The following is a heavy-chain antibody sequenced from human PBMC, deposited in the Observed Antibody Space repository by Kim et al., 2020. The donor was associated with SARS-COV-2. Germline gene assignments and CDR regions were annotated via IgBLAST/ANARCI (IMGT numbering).Heavy chain of an antibody. CDR3: ARGLRIVGVKGGRRFDY. CDR1: GGSFSGYY. J-gene: IGHJ4*02. Sequence: SETLSLTCAVYGGSFSGYYWSWIRQPPGKGLEWIGEINHSGSTNYNPSLKSRVTISVDTSKNQFSLKLSSVTAADTAVYYCARGLRIVGVKGGRRFDYWGQGTLVTVSS. D-gene: IGHD1-26*01. V-gene: IGHV4-34*01. CDR2: INHSGST.